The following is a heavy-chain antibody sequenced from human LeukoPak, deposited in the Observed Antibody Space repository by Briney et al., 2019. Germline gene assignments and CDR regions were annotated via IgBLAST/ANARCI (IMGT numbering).Heavy chain of an antibody. CDR2: IWYDGSNK. CDR1: GFIFSGYG. CDR3: ARGNFRRAGYNFDT. Sequence: GGSLGLSCAASGFIFSGYGVQWVRQAPGKGREGVAVIWYDGSNKYYADSVKGRFTISRDNSKNTLYLQMNSLRADDTAVFYCARGNFRRAGYNFDTWGQGKLVTVSS. V-gene: IGHV3-33*01. J-gene: IGHJ4*02. D-gene: IGHD5-24*01.